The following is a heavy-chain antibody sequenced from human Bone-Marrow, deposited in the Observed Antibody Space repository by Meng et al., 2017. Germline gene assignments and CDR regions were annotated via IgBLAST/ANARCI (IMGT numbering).Heavy chain of an antibody. V-gene: IGHV4-31*03. J-gene: IGHJ1*01. CDR2: IYYSGST. D-gene: IGHD6-13*01. CDR3: ARGPLSAAGTMGYFQH. CDR1: GGSISSGGYY. Sequence: VQLHESCPVLVKPSPTLSLTCTVSGGSISSGGYYWGWIRQHPGKGLEWIGYIYYSGSTYYNPSLKSRVTISVDTSKNQFSLKLSSVTAADTAVYYCARGPLSAAGTMGYFQHWGQGTLVTVSS.